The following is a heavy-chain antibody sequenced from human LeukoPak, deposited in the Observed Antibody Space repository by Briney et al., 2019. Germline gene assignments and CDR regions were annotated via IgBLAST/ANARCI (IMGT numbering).Heavy chain of an antibody. CDR2: INPNSGGT. D-gene: IGHD2-2*01. J-gene: IGHJ4*02. Sequence: ASVKVSCKASGYTFTGYYMHWVRQAPGQGLEWMGWINPNSGGTNYAQKFQGRVTMTRNTSISTAYMELSSLRSEDTAVYYCARGEYPLPGYWGQGTLVTVSS. CDR1: GYTFTGYY. V-gene: IGHV1-2*02. CDR3: ARGEYPLPGY.